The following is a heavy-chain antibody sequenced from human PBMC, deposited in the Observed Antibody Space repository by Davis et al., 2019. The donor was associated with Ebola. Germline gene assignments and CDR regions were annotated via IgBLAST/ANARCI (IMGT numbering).Heavy chain of an antibody. V-gene: IGHV3-30*03. J-gene: IGHJ4*02. CDR1: GFTFSSNS. Sequence: GESLKISCAASGFTFSSNSMNWVRQAPGKGLEWVAVISYDGSNKYYADSVKGRFTISRDNSKNTLYLQMNSLRAEDTAVYYCGRRTELSTTWYVGYWGQGTLVTVSS. D-gene: IGHD6-13*01. CDR3: GRRTELSTTWYVGY. CDR2: ISYDGSNK.